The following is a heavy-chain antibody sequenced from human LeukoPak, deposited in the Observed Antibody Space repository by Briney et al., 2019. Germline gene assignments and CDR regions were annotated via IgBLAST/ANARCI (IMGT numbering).Heavy chain of an antibody. J-gene: IGHJ5*02. V-gene: IGHV4-4*07. CDR2: IYTNGGI. Sequence: PSETLSLTCTVSGGSISSSYWSWIRQPAGKVLEWIGRIYTNGGINYNPSLKSRVTISFDKSQNQLSLRLSSVTAADTAVYYCAKTRSSPSWFDPWGQGTLVTVSS. CDR3: AKTRSSPSWFDP. CDR1: GGSISSSY.